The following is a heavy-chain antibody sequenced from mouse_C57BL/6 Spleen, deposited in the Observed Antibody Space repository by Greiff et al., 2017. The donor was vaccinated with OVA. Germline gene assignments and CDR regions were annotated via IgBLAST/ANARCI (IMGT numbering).Heavy chain of an antibody. J-gene: IGHJ2*01. D-gene: IGHD2-4*01. CDR1: GYTFTSYG. Sequence: QVQLQQSGAELARPGASVKLSCKASGYTFTSYGISWVKQRTGQGLEWIGEIYPRSGNTYYNEKFKGKATLTADKSSSTAYMELRSLTSEDSAVYFCAREDYDYDPLDYWGQGTTLTVSS. CDR2: IYPRSGNT. V-gene: IGHV1-81*01. CDR3: AREDYDYDPLDY.